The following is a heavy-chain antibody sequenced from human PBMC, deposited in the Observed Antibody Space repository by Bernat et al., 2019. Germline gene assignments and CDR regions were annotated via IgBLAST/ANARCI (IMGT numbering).Heavy chain of an antibody. D-gene: IGHD3-10*01. Sequence: QVQLAESGGGVVQPGRSLRLSCAASGFTFSRYGIHWVRQAPGKGLQWVAVIWHDGSREEYGDSVKGRFIISRDDSKDTVYLQMNSLRADDTAVYYCARDLGLLRGDHTDNWLDSWGQGILVTVSS. J-gene: IGHJ5*01. CDR2: IWHDGSRE. CDR1: GFTFSRYG. V-gene: IGHV3-33*01. CDR3: ARDLGLLRGDHTDNWLDS.